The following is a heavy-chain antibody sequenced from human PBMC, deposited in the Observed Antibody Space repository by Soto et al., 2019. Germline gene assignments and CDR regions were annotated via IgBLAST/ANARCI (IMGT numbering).Heavy chain of an antibody. CDR3: ARDATGIAAIDY. CDR1: GGTFSSYA. CDR2: IIPIFGTA. J-gene: IGHJ4*02. Sequence: QVQLVQSGAEVKKPGSSVKVSCKASGGTFSSYAISWVRQAPGQGLEWMGGIIPIFGTANYAQKFQGRVXIXADXSTSTAYMELSSLRSEDTAVYYCARDATGIAAIDYWGQGTLVTVSS. V-gene: IGHV1-69*12. D-gene: IGHD6-13*01.